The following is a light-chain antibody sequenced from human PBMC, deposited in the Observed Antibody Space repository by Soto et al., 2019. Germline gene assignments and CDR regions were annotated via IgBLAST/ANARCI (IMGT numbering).Light chain of an antibody. CDR2: KAS. Sequence: DIQMTQSPSTLSASVGDRVTITCRASQSISNWLAWYQQKPGKAPKLLIFKASTLESGVPCRLSGSGSGKKFTLHISSLQPNDFGNYHCQQYDTYPRTFGQGTKVDIK. CDR1: QSISNW. J-gene: IGKJ1*01. CDR3: QQYDTYPRT. V-gene: IGKV1-5*03.